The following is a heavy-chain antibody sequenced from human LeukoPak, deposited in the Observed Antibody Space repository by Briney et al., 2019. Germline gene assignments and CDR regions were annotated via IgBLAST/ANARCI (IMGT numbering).Heavy chain of an antibody. Sequence: LSLTCTVSGDSISSNNYYWGWIRQAPGKGLEWVSYISSSGSDIYYADSVKGRFTISRDNAKNSLYLHMNSLRADDTAVYYCAREVGGFRNYYYYYMDVWGKGTTVTVSS. V-gene: IGHV3-11*04. D-gene: IGHD1-26*01. CDR2: ISSSGSDI. J-gene: IGHJ6*03. CDR3: AREVGGFRNYYYYYMDV. CDR1: GDSISSNNYY.